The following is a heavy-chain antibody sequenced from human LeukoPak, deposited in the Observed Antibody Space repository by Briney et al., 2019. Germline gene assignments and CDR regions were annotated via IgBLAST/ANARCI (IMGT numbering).Heavy chain of an antibody. CDR2: IYHSGST. V-gene: IGHV4-30-2*01. CDR3: AREGRSGGSWVFDY. CDR1: GGSISRGGYS. Sequence: SETLSLTCAVSGGSISRGGYSWSWIRQPPGKGLEWIGYIYHSGSTYYNPSLKSRVTISVDRSKNQFSLKLSSVTAADTAVYYCAREGRSGGSWVFDYWGQGTLVTVSS. J-gene: IGHJ4*02. D-gene: IGHD2-15*01.